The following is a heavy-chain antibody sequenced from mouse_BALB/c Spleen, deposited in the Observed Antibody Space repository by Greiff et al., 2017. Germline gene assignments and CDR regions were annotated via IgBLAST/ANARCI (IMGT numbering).Heavy chain of an antibody. J-gene: IGHJ3*01. CDR1: GFNIKDTY. V-gene: IGHV14-3*02. CDR3: AFSMITTGWFAY. D-gene: IGHD2-4*01. Sequence: VQLKESGAELVKPGASVKLSCTASGFNIKDTYMHWVKQRPEQGLEWIGRIDPANGNTKYDPKFQGKATITADTSSNTAYLQLSSLTSEDTAVYYCAFSMITTGWFAYWGQGTLVTVSA. CDR2: IDPANGNT.